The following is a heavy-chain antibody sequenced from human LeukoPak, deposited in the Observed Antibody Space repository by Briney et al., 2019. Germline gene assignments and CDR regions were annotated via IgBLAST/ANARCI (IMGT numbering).Heavy chain of an antibody. V-gene: IGHV3-74*01. CDR1: GFTFSTYW. CDR2: ISRDGTTT. CDR3: ARDGVGASHDY. D-gene: IGHD1-26*01. J-gene: IGHJ4*02. Sequence: PGGSLRLSCEASGFTFSTYWMHWVRQPPGKGLVWVSRISRDGTTTTYADSVKGRFTISRDNAKNTLYLEMNSLRAEDTAVYFCARDGVGASHDYWGQGTLVTVSS.